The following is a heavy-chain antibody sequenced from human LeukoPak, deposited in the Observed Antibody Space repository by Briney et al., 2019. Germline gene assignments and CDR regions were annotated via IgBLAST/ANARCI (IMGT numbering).Heavy chain of an antibody. J-gene: IGHJ4*02. CDR2: ISSSDNTI. V-gene: IGHV3-48*01. CDR3: AREGSSWGYYFDY. CDR1: GFAFSDYS. Sequence: PGGSLRLSCAASGFAFSDYSMNWVRQAPGKGLEWVSYISSSDNTIHYADSVKGRFTISRDNAKNSLYLEMNSLRAEDTAVYYCAREGSSWGYYFDYYGQGTLVTVSS. D-gene: IGHD6-13*01.